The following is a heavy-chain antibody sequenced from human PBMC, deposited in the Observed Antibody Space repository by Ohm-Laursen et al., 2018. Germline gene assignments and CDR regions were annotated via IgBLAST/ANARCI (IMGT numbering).Heavy chain of an antibody. CDR2: IYAGGST. J-gene: IGHJ2*01. D-gene: IGHD1-14*01. Sequence: SLRLSCSASGFTVSSIYMSWDRQAPGKGLEWVPLIYAGGSTHYADSVKGRFTISRDTSKNTLYLQMNSLRVEDTAVYYCAREIPHYNRVYHFDLWGRGTLVSVSS. CDR1: GFTVSSIY. V-gene: IGHV3-53*01. CDR3: AREIPHYNRVYHFDL.